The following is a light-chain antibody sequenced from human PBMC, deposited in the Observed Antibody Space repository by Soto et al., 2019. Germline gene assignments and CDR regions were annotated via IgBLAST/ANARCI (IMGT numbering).Light chain of an antibody. CDR2: VVT. Sequence: QSALSQPASVSGSPGQSITISCTGTSNDVGYYNYVSWYQQHPGQAPKLMISVVTTRPSGVSDRFSGSKSGNTASLTISRLQAEDEAHYYCSSYTTAYTQVFGGGTKLTVL. J-gene: IGLJ3*02. CDR1: SNDVGYYNY. V-gene: IGLV2-14*01. CDR3: SSYTTAYTQV.